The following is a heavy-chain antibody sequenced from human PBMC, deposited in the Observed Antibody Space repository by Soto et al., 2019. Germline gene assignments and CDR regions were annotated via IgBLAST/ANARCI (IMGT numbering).Heavy chain of an antibody. CDR2: INAGNGNT. Sequence: ASVKVSCKASGYTFTNYAIHWVCQAPGQRLEWMGWINAGNGNTKYSQKFQGRFTISRDNPKSTLYLHVNSLRVDDTAVYYCAKMGGGNLPKLFHVWGHGTLVTVSS. J-gene: IGHJ1*01. V-gene: IGHV1-3*01. D-gene: IGHD6-6*01. CDR1: GYTFTNYA. CDR3: AKMGGGNLPKLFHV.